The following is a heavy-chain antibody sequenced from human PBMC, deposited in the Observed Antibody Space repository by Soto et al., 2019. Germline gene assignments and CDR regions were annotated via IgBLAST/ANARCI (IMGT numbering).Heavy chain of an antibody. V-gene: IGHV3-21*01. CDR3: AKKVPVTTYWYLDL. CDR2: ISSSSSYI. Sequence: EVQLVESGGGLVKPGGSLRLSCAASGFTFSSYSMNWVRQAPGKGLEWVSSISSSSSYIYYADSVKGRFTISRDNAKNSLYLQMNSLRAEDTAVYYCAKKVPVTTYWYLDLWGRGTLVTVSS. J-gene: IGHJ2*01. D-gene: IGHD4-17*01. CDR1: GFTFSSYS.